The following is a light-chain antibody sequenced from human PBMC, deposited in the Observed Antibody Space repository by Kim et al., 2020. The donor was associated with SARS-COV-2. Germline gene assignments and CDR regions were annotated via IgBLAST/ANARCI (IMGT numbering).Light chain of an antibody. CDR1: QVNRYD. Sequence: ASVGDRVTLTCRTTQVNRYDLGWYQQKPGKAPKRLIYAASSFQSGVPSRFSVSGSGTEFTLTIISLQPEDFATYYCLQHNSYPFTFGQGTRLEIK. CDR2: AAS. CDR3: LQHNSYPFT. J-gene: IGKJ5*01. V-gene: IGKV1-17*01.